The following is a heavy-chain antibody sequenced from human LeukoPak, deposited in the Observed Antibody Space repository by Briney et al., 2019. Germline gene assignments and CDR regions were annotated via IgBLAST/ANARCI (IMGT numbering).Heavy chain of an antibody. CDR1: GGSFSGYY. J-gene: IGHJ4*02. CDR3: ARGSLRRYYYGSGSYYSQFDY. Sequence: RASETLSLTCAVYGGSFSGYYWSWLRQPPGKGLEWIGEINHSGSTNYNPSLKSRVTISADTSKNQFSLKLSSVTAADTDVYYCARGSLRRYYYGSGSYYSQFDYWGQGTRVTVSS. CDR2: INHSGST. D-gene: IGHD3-10*01. V-gene: IGHV4-34*01.